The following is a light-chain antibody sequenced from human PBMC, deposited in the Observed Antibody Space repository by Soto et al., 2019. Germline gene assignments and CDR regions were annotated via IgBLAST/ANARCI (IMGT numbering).Light chain of an antibody. V-gene: IGKV1-39*01. J-gene: IGKJ1*01. CDR2: AAS. Sequence: DIQMTQSPSSLSASVGDRVXXXXXXSQSISSYLNWYQQKPGKAPNLLIYAASSLQSGVPSRISGSGSGTDFTLTISSLQPEDFATYYCQQSYTMPKTFGQGTKVDIK. CDR1: QSISSY. CDR3: QQSYTMPKT.